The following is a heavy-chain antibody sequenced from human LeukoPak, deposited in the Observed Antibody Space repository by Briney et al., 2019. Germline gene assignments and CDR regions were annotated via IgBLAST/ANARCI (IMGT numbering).Heavy chain of an antibody. CDR2: IIPIFGTA. V-gene: IGHV1-69*13. CDR1: GGTFSSYA. Sequence: SVKVSCKASGGTFSSYAISWVRQAPGQGLEWMGGIIPIFGTANYAQKFQGRVTITADESTSTAYMELSSLRSEDTAVYYCARAPPYYYYMDVWGKGTTVTISS. CDR3: ARAPPYYYYMDV. J-gene: IGHJ6*03.